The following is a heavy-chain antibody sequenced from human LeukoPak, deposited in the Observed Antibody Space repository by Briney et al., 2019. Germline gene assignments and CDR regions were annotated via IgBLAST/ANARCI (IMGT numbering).Heavy chain of an antibody. D-gene: IGHD5-18*01. J-gene: IGHJ4*02. V-gene: IGHV5-51*01. CDR3: ARQTAMGRSGDY. Sequence: GESLKISCKASGYSFTSYWIGWVRQMPGKGLEWMGIIDPSDSETRYTPSFQGQVTISVDKSLTTADLQWNSLRASDTAMYYCARQTAMGRSGDYWGQGTLVTVSS. CDR1: GYSFTSYW. CDR2: IDPSDSET.